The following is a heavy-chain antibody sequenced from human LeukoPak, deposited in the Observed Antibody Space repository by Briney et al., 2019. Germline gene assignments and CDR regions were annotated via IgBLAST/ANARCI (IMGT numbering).Heavy chain of an antibody. CDR3: ARDDRSGVVVAALDY. D-gene: IGHD3-22*01. CDR1: GFTFSNCA. V-gene: IGHV3-23*01. CDR2: VSGSGGAT. J-gene: IGHJ4*02. Sequence: GGSLRLSCAASGFTFSNCAMSWVRQAPEKGLEWVSGVSGSGGATYYADSVKGRFTISRDNSKNTLYLQMNSLRAEDTALYFCARDDRSGVVVAALDYWGQGTLVTVSS.